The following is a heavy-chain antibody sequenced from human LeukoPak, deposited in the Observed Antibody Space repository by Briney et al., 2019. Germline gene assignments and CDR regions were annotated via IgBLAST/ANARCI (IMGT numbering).Heavy chain of an antibody. CDR2: INHSGST. CDR3: ARSGHYDSSGYLDY. J-gene: IGHJ4*02. CDR1: GGSFSGYY. V-gene: IGHV4-34*01. Sequence: SETLSLTCAVYGGSFSGYYWSWIRQPPGKGLEWIGEINHSGSTNYNPSLKSRVTISVDTSKNQFSLKLSSVTAADTAVYYCARSGHYDSSGYLDYWGQGTLVTVSS. D-gene: IGHD3-22*01.